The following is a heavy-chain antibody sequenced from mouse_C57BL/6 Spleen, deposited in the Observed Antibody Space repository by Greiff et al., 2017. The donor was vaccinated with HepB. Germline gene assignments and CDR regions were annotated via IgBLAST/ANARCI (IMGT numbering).Heavy chain of an antibody. V-gene: IGHV5-4*01. CDR2: ISDGGSYT. D-gene: IGHD2-3*01. J-gene: IGHJ2*01. CDR1: GFTFSSYA. CDR3: ARDGGYYYFDY. Sequence: EVQGVESGGGLVKPGGSLKLSCAASGFTFSSYAMSWVRQTPEKRLEWVATISDGGSYTYYPDNVKGRSTISRDNAKNNLYLQMSHLKSEDTAMYYCARDGGYYYFDYWGQGTTLTVSS.